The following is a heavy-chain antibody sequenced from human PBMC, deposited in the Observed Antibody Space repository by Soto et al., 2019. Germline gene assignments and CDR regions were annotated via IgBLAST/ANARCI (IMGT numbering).Heavy chain of an antibody. Sequence: QVRLVQSGAEVKKPGASVKVSCKASGYTFTSYGISWVRQAPGQGLEGMGWISAYNGNTNYAQKLQGRVTMTTDTSTSIAYMELRSLRSDDTAVYYCAGDKGSSGWYLGDYFDYCGQGTLVTVSS. CDR2: ISAYNGNT. CDR3: AGDKGSSGWYLGDYFDY. CDR1: GYTFTSYG. V-gene: IGHV1-18*01. D-gene: IGHD6-19*01. J-gene: IGHJ4*02.